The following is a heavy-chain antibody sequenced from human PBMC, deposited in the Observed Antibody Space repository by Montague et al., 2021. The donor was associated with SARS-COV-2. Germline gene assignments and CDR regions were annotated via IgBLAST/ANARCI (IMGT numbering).Heavy chain of an antibody. Sequence: SLRLSCAASGFTFSSYAMSWVRQAPGKGLEWVSAISGSGGSTYYXXSVKGRFTISRDNSKNTLYLQMNSLRAEDTAVYYCAKRYCSGGSCYSGFDPWGQGTLVTVSS. D-gene: IGHD2-15*01. CDR2: ISGSGGST. CDR1: GFTFSSYA. J-gene: IGHJ5*02. CDR3: AKRYCSGGSCYSGFDP. V-gene: IGHV3-23*01.